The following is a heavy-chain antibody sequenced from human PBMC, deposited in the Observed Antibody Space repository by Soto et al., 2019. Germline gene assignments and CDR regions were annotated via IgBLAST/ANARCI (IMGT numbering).Heavy chain of an antibody. CDR3: ARGASEANYFDY. CDR1: GFTFSPYG. Sequence: QPGGSLRLSCAASGFTFSPYGMHWVRQSPGKGLEWVAFVWSAGDNKFYADSVKGRFTISRDDSKNTLLLQMNSLRAEDTAVYFCARGASEANYFDYWGQGPLVTVSS. J-gene: IGHJ4*02. CDR2: VWSAGDNK. V-gene: IGHV3-33*01.